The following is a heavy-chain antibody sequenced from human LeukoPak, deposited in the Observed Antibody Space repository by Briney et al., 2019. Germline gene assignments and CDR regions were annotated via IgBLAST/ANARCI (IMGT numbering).Heavy chain of an antibody. J-gene: IGHJ4*02. V-gene: IGHV5-51*01. CDR3: ARLSRYSSSSEADY. Sequence: GASLQISCQGSGYSFTSYWIGWARQLPGKGVEWMGIIYPGDSDTKYSPSFQGQVTISADKSISTAYLQLSSLKASDTAMYYCARLSRYSSSSEADYWGQGTLVTVSS. D-gene: IGHD6-6*01. CDR2: IYPGDSDT. CDR1: GYSFTSYW.